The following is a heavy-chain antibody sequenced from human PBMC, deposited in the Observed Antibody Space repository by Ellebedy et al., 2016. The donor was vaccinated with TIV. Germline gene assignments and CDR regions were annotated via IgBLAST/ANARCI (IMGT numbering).Heavy chain of an antibody. CDR2: ITGSGDST. Sequence: GESLKISCAASGFTFSRSAMNWVRQAPGKGLEWVSVITGSGDSTYYADSVKGRFTISRDNSKNTLYLQMNSLRAEDTAVYYCARDSHSVALDYWGQGTLVTVSS. CDR1: GFTFSRSA. J-gene: IGHJ4*02. V-gene: IGHV3-23*01. CDR3: ARDSHSVALDY. D-gene: IGHD6-19*01.